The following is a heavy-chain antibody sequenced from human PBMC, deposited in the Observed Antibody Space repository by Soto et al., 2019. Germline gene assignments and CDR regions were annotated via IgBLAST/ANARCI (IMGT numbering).Heavy chain of an antibody. CDR2: VSSTVSS. D-gene: IGHD6-13*01. CDR3: ARGVPAAGTDWFDP. V-gene: IGHV4-34*11. Sequence: SETLSLTCAVYGGSFSGYYWSWIRPPPGKGLEWIGRVSSTVSSYDKPSVEIRVTISVDTSKTRVSLNLTSGTAADTAVYYCARGVPAAGTDWFDPWGQGTLVTVSS. CDR1: GGSFSGYY. J-gene: IGHJ5*02.